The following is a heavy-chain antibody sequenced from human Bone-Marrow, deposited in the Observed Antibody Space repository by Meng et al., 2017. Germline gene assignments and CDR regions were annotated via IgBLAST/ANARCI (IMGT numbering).Heavy chain of an antibody. CDR3: ARIGYSSSSLDY. D-gene: IGHD2-2*03. J-gene: IGHJ4*02. CDR2: INQDGGQI. V-gene: IGHV3-7*01. CDR1: GFTFSNYW. Sequence: GGSLRLSCAASGFTFSNYWMTWVSQAPGKGLEWVANINQDGGQIYSVDSVKGRFTISRDNAKKSVYLQMNSLRVDDTAVYYCARIGYSSSSLDYWGQGTLVTVSS.